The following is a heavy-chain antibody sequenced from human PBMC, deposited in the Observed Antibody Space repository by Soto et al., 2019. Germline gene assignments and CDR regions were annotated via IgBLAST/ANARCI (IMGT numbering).Heavy chain of an antibody. V-gene: IGHV1-69*01. CDR2: IITILGTA. J-gene: IGHJ4*02. Sequence: QVILAQSGAEVKKPGSSVKVSCKVSGGSFSSFSINWVRQAPGQRFEWMGGIITILGTAHFTKKFQDRVTFTADESTATAYMTLSSLTSEDTAFYYCTSFDSNGYYPQNHYWGPGTQVTVSS. CDR3: TSFDSNGYYPQNHY. D-gene: IGHD3-22*01. CDR1: GGSFSSFS.